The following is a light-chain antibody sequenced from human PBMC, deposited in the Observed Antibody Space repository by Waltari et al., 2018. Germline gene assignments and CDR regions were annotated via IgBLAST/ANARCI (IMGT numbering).Light chain of an antibody. Sequence: QSALTQPASVSGAPGQSITIPCPGTTGDGGNSNFVSWYQHHPGKVPKLIIYEVIKRPSGISDRFTGSKSGNTASLSISGLQAEDEADYYCCSYVQKDVWLFGGGTKVTVL. J-gene: IGLJ3*02. CDR3: CSYVQKDVWL. V-gene: IGLV2-23*02. CDR2: EVI. CDR1: TGDGGNSNF.